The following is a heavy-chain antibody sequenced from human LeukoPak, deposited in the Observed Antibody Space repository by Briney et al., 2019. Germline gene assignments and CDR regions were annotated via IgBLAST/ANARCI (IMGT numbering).Heavy chain of an antibody. Sequence: QPGRSLRLSCAASGFTFSSYGMPWVRQAPGKGLEWVAVISYDGSNKYYADSVKGRFTISRDNSKNTLYLQMNSLRAEDTAVYYCAKARGAFDIWGQGTMVTVSS. CDR1: GFTFSSYG. D-gene: IGHD5-12*01. J-gene: IGHJ3*02. CDR3: AKARGAFDI. CDR2: ISYDGSNK. V-gene: IGHV3-30*18.